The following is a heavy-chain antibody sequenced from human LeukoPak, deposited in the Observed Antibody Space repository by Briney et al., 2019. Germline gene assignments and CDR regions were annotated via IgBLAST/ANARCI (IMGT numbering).Heavy chain of an antibody. J-gene: IGHJ6*02. CDR2: IGTAGDT. CDR3: ARVELSYYGMDA. Sequence: GGSLRLSCVASGFTFSSYDMHWVRQATGKGLEWVSAIGTAGDTYYPGSVKGRFTISRENAKNSLYLQMNSLRAGDTAVYYCARVELSYYGMDAWGQGTTVTVSS. D-gene: IGHD1-7*01. CDR1: GFTFSSYD. V-gene: IGHV3-13*01.